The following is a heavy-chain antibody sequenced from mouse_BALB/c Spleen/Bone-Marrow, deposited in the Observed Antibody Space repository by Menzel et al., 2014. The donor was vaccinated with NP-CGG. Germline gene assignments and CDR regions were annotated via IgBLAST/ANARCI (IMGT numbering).Heavy chain of an antibody. V-gene: IGHV1S81*02. J-gene: IGHJ2*01. D-gene: IGHD1-1*01. CDR3: ARRATTVVATDY. Sequence: VQLVESGAELVKPGASVKLSCKASGCTFTSYWMHWVKQRPGQGLEWIGEINPSNGRTNYNEKFKSKATLTVDKSSSTAYMQLSSLTSEDSAVYYCARRATTVVATDYWGQGTTLTVSS. CDR1: GCTFTSYW. CDR2: INPSNGRT.